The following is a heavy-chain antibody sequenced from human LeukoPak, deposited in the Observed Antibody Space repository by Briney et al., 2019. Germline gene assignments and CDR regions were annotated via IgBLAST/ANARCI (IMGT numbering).Heavy chain of an antibody. CDR3: ARGISLVVPAADY. D-gene: IGHD2-2*01. Sequence: PGESLRLSCAASGFTFSSYSMNWVRQAPGKGLEWVSSISSSSSYIYYADSVKGRFTISRDNAKNSLYLQMNSLRAEDTAVYYCARGISLVVPAADYWGQGTLVTVSS. CDR2: ISSSSSYI. V-gene: IGHV3-21*01. CDR1: GFTFSSYS. J-gene: IGHJ4*02.